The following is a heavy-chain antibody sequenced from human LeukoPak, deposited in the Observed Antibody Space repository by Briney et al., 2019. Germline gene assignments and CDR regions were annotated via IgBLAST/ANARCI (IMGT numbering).Heavy chain of an antibody. Sequence: ASVKVSCKVSGYTLTELSMHWVRQAPGKGLEWMGGFDPEDGETIYAQKFQGRVTMTEDTSTDTAYTELSSLRSEDTAVYYCATGLERVVVAATPFDYWGQGTLVTVSP. J-gene: IGHJ4*02. CDR3: ATGLERVVVAATPFDY. D-gene: IGHD2-15*01. V-gene: IGHV1-24*01. CDR1: GYTLTELS. CDR2: FDPEDGET.